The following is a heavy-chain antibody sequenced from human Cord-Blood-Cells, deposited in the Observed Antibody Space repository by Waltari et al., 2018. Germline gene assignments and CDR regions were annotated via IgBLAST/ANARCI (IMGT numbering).Heavy chain of an antibody. Sequence: SRGLEWLGRTYYRSKWYNDYAVSVKSRITINPDTSKNQFSLQLNSVTPEDTAVYYCARVSKPGSSGYYYMDYWGQGTLVTVSS. V-gene: IGHV6-1*01. CDR3: ARVSKPGSSGYYYMDY. D-gene: IGHD3-22*01. CDR2: TYYRSKWYN. J-gene: IGHJ4*02.